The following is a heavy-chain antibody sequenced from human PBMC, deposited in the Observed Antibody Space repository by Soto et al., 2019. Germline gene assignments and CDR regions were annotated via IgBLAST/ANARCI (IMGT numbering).Heavy chain of an antibody. Sequence: GGSLRLSCTASGFSLSSSAMHWVRQAPGKGLEWLADISFDGSQEEYADSVKGRLTVSRDNSNNTLYLELNSLRTEDTAVYYCAKPLRGSGWYPLDSWGQGT. D-gene: IGHD6-19*01. CDR3: AKPLRGSGWYPLDS. V-gene: IGHV3-30*18. J-gene: IGHJ4*02. CDR1: GFSLSSSA. CDR2: ISFDGSQE.